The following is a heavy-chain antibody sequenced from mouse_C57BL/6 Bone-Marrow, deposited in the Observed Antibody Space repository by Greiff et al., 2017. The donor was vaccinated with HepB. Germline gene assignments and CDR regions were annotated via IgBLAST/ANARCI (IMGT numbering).Heavy chain of an antibody. Sequence: EVMLVESGGDLVKPGGSLKLSCAASGFTFSSYGMSWVRQTPDKRLEWVATISSGGSYTYYPDSVKGRFTISRDNAKNTLYLQMSSLKSEDTAMYYCARQIYYGYDASMDYWGQGTSVTVSS. V-gene: IGHV5-6*01. J-gene: IGHJ4*01. D-gene: IGHD2-2*01. CDR1: GFTFSSYG. CDR2: ISSGGSYT. CDR3: ARQIYYGYDASMDY.